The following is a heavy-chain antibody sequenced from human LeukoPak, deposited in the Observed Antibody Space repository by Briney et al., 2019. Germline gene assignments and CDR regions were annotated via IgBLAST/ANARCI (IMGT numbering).Heavy chain of an antibody. D-gene: IGHD5-18*01. CDR3: ASLRAYRYGCTF. CDR1: GYSFTSYW. CDR2: IYPGDSDT. Sequence: GASLQISCKGSGYSFTSYWIGWVRQMPGQRLEWMGIIYPGDSDTRYSPSFQGQVTISADKSISTAYLQWSSLKASDTAMYYCASLRAYRYGCTFWGQGTLVTVSS. V-gene: IGHV5-51*01. J-gene: IGHJ4*02.